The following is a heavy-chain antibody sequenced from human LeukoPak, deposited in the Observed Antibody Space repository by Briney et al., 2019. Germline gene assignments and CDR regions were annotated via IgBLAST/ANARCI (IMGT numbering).Heavy chain of an antibody. V-gene: IGHV3-30*04. Sequence: GGSLRLSCAASGFTFSSYAMHWVRQAPGKGLEWVAVISYDGSNKYYADSVKGRFTISRDNAKNSLYLQMNSLRAEDTAVYYCARDSVDYYDSSGYQFPFLSHWGQGTLVTVSS. J-gene: IGHJ4*02. D-gene: IGHD3-22*01. CDR1: GFTFSSYA. CDR2: ISYDGSNK. CDR3: ARDSVDYYDSSGYQFPFLSH.